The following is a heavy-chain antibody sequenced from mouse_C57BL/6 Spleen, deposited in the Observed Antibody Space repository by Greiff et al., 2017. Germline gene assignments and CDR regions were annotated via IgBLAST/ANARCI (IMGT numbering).Heavy chain of an antibody. Sequence: EVQLQQSGPELVKPGASVKISFKASGYTFTDYYMNWVKQSHGKSLEWIGDINPNNGGTSYNQKFKGKATLTVDKSSSTAYMELRSLTSEDSAVYYCARDYINLEYYAMDYWGQGTSVTVSS. CDR1: GYTFTDYY. J-gene: IGHJ4*01. D-gene: IGHD2-5*01. V-gene: IGHV1-26*01. CDR3: ARDYINLEYYAMDY. CDR2: INPNNGGT.